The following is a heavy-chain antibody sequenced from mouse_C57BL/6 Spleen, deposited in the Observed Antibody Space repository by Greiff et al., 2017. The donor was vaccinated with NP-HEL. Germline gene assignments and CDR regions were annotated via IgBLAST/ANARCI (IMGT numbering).Heavy chain of an antibody. V-gene: IGHV1-72*01. CDR3: ARLEFITTVVAKDYYAMDY. CDR1: GCTFTSYW. Sequence: QVQLQQPGAELVKPGASVKLSCKASGCTFTSYWMHWVKQRPGRGLEWIGRIDPNSGGTKYNEKFKSKATLTVDKPSSTAYMQLSSLTSEDSAVYYCARLEFITTVVAKDYYAMDYWGQGTSVTVSS. D-gene: IGHD1-1*01. J-gene: IGHJ4*01. CDR2: IDPNSGGT.